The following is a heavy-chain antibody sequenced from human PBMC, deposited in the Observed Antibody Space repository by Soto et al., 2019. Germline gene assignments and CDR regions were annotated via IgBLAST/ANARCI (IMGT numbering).Heavy chain of an antibody. V-gene: IGHV4-34*01. CDR2: INHSGST. Sequence: SETLSLTCAVYGGSFSGYYWSWIRQPPGKGLEWIGEINHSGSTNYNPSLKSRVTISVDTSKNQFSLKLSSVTAADTAVYYCARGRTYYYDSSGYYRHEYFQHWGQGTLVTVSS. CDR3: ARGRTYYYDSSGYYRHEYFQH. CDR1: GGSFSGYY. J-gene: IGHJ1*01. D-gene: IGHD3-22*01.